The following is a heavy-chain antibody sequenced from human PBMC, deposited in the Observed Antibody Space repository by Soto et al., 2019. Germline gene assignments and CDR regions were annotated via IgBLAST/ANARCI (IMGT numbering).Heavy chain of an antibody. D-gene: IGHD1-7*01. J-gene: IGHJ4*02. V-gene: IGHV3-72*01. CDR3: ARVNNSNYYEFDY. CDR2: VRNKTNSYST. Sequence: EVQLVESGGGLVQPGGSLRLSCEASEITFSDHYMDWVRRGPGKGLEWVGRVRNKTNSYSTAYAASVKGRFTISRDDSKNSLYLQMNSMKTEDTAIYFCARVNNSNYYEFDYWGQGTLVTVSS. CDR1: EITFSDHY.